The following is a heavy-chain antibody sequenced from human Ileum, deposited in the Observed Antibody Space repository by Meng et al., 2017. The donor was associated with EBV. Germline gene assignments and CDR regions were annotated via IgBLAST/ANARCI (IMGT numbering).Heavy chain of an antibody. D-gene: IGHD5-24*01. CDR1: GFSVTSSGVA. Sequence: QITLKESGPTLVKPTETLTLTCPFSGFSVTSSGVAVGWLRQPPGKALEWLALLYWDDDKRYSPSLKNRLTITKDTSKNQVVLTLTNMDPADTATYYCAHKGDGFNYAFNYRGQGTLVTVSS. CDR3: AHKGDGFNYAFNY. CDR2: LYWDDDK. J-gene: IGHJ4*02. V-gene: IGHV2-5*02.